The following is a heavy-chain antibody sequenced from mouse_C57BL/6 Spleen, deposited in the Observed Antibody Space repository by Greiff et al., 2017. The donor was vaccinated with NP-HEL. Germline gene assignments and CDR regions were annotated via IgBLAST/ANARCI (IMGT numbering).Heavy chain of an antibody. J-gene: IGHJ2*01. CDR2: ISSGGSYT. D-gene: IGHD4-1*01. CDR3: ARHAGKGVDY. Sequence: DVHLVESGGDLVKPGGSLKLSCAASGFTFSSYGMSWVRQTPDKRLEWVATISSGGSYTYYPDSVKGRFTISRDNAKNTLYLQMSSLKSEDTAMYYCARHAGKGVDYWGQGTTLTVSS. CDR1: GFTFSSYG. V-gene: IGHV5-6*01.